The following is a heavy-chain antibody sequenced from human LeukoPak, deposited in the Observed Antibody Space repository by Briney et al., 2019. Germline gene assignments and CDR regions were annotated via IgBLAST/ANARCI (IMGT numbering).Heavy chain of an antibody. CDR2: IYHSGST. V-gene: IGHV4-59*01. Sequence: SETLSLTCTVSGGSISDYYWSWIRQPPGKELEWIGYIYHSGSTTYKPSLKSRVTMSVDTSKNQFSLKLSSVTAADAAVYYCARGDFCSATSCYLRPMDVRGKGTTVTVSS. J-gene: IGHJ6*03. D-gene: IGHD2-2*01. CDR1: GGSISDYY. CDR3: ARGDFCSATSCYLRPMDV.